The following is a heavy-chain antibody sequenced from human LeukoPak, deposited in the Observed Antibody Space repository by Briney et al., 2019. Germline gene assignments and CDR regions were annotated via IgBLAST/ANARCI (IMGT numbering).Heavy chain of an antibody. CDR3: VRQIADGGDY. CDR1: GGSISSSSYY. CDR2: IYYSGCT. V-gene: IGHV4-39*01. J-gene: IGHJ4*02. Sequence: SETLSLTCTVSGGSISSSSYYWGWIRQPPGKGLEWIGSIYYSGCTYYNPSLKSRVTISVDTSKNQFSLKLSSVTAADTAVYYCVRQIADGGDYWGQGTLVTVSS. D-gene: IGHD6-13*01.